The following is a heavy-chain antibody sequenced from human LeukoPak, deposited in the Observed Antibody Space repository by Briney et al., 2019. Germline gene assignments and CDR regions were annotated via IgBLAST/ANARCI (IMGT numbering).Heavy chain of an antibody. V-gene: IGHV3-23*01. J-gene: IGHJ6*03. Sequence: GGSLRLSCAASGFTFSSYGMSWVRQAPGKGLEWVSAISGSGGSTYYADSVKGRFTISRDNSKNTLYLQMDSLRAEDTAVYYCAKDPRLNQQWFYYYYYYMDVWGKGTTVTISS. D-gene: IGHD6-19*01. CDR2: ISGSGGST. CDR3: AKDPRLNQQWFYYYYYYMDV. CDR1: GFTFSSYG.